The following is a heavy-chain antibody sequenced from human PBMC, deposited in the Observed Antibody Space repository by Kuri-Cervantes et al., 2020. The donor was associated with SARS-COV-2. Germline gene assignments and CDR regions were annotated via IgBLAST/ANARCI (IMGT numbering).Heavy chain of an antibody. V-gene: IGHV1-18*04. D-gene: IGHD6-19*01. CDR1: GYTFTSYG. Sequence: ASVKVSCKASGYTFTSYGISWVRQAPGQGLEWMGWISAYNGNTNYAQKLQGRVTMTTDTSTSTAYMELRSLRSEDTAVYYCARGVAVAGYYYFDYWGQGTLVTVSS. CDR3: ARGVAVAGYYYFDY. J-gene: IGHJ4*02. CDR2: ISAYNGNT.